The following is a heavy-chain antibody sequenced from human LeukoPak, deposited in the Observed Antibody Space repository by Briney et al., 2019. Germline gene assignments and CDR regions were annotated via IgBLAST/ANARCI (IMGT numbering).Heavy chain of an antibody. D-gene: IGHD3-10*01. V-gene: IGHV3-48*03. CDR1: GLSFRSYS. CDR2: ISSSGSTI. J-gene: IGHJ4*02. CDR3: ARDYYGSGSYFDY. Sequence: GGSLRLSCAASGLSFRSYSMSWVRQAPGKGLEWVSYISSSGSTIYYADSVKGRFTISRDNAKNSLYLQMNSLRAEDTAVYYCARDYYGSGSYFDYWGQGTLVTVSS.